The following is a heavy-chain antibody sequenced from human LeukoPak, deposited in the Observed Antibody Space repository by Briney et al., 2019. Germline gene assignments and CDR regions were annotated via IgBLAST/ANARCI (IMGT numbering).Heavy chain of an antibody. CDR3: AKDLSDYGDRRQPSWFDP. J-gene: IGHJ5*02. CDR1: GFTFSSYG. CDR2: IWYDGSNK. D-gene: IGHD4-17*01. V-gene: IGHV3-33*06. Sequence: GGSLRLSCAASGFTFSSYGMHWVRQAPGKGLEWVAVIWYDGSNKLYADSVKGRFTISRDNSKNTVYLQINSLRAEDTAAYYCAKDLSDYGDRRQPSWFDPWGQGTLVTVSS.